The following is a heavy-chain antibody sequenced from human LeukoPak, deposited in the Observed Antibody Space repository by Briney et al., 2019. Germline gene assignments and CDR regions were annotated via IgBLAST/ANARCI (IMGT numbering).Heavy chain of an antibody. Sequence: ASVEVSCKASGYHFTGYHVHWVRQAPGQGLEWMGRISTDSGDVDIAQKFQGRVTMTRDTSISTAYMELSRLTSDDSAVYYCAGLGSTVKGRIDPWGQGTSVTVSS. CDR3: AGLGSTVKGRIDP. CDR1: GYHFTGYH. V-gene: IGHV1-2*02. CDR2: ISTDSGDV. D-gene: IGHD5/OR15-5a*01. J-gene: IGHJ5*02.